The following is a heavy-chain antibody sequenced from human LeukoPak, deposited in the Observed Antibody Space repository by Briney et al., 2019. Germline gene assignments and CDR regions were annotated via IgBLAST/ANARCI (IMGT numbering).Heavy chain of an antibody. J-gene: IGHJ5*02. V-gene: IGHV3-30*18. CDR3: AKGGYPNWFDP. Sequence: PGGSLRLSCAASGFTFSSYGMHWVRQAPGKGLEWVAVISYDGSNKYYADSVKGRFTISRDNSKNTLYLQMNSLRAEDTAVYYCAKGGYPNWFDPWGQGTLVTVSS. D-gene: IGHD5-18*01. CDR1: GFTFSSYG. CDR2: ISYDGSNK.